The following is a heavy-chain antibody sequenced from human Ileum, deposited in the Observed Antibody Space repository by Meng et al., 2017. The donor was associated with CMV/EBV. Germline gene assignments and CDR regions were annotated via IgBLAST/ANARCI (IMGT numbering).Heavy chain of an antibody. V-gene: IGHV6-1*01. Sequence: QVLLQQSGPGLVKPSRTLSLTCAISGDSVSSNSVTWNWIRQSPSRGLEWLGRTYYRSKWYNDYAVSVKSRITINPDTSKNQFSLQLNSMTPEDTAVYYCTRAYYYDSSGYYDYWGQGTLVTVSS. CDR1: GDSVSSNSVT. CDR2: TYYRSKWYN. CDR3: TRAYYYDSSGYYDY. J-gene: IGHJ4*02. D-gene: IGHD3-22*01.